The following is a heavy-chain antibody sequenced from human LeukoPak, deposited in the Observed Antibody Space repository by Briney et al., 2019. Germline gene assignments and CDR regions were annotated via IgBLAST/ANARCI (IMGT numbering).Heavy chain of an antibody. D-gene: IGHD1-1*01. J-gene: IGHJ3*02. CDR3: WLERLSFAFDI. CDR2: ISWNSGSI. Sequence: PGRSLRLSCAASGFTFDDYAMHWVRQAPGKDLEWVSGISWNSGSIGYADSVKGRFTISRDNATNSLYLQMNSLRAEDTALYYCWLERLSFAFDIWGQGTMVTVSS. CDR1: GFTFDDYA. V-gene: IGHV3-9*01.